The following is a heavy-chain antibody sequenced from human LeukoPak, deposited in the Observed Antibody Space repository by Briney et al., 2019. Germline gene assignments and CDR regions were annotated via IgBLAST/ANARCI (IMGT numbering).Heavy chain of an antibody. D-gene: IGHD3-22*01. CDR2: IYYSGST. CDR1: GGSISSYY. Sequence: SETLSLTCTVSGGSISSYYWSWIRQPPGKGLEWIGYIYYSGSTNYNPSLKSRVTISVDTSKNQFSLKLSSVTAADTAVYHCARHRGGDSSGEYYYGMDVWGQGTTVTVSS. CDR3: ARHRGGDSSGEYYYGMDV. J-gene: IGHJ6*02. V-gene: IGHV4-59*08.